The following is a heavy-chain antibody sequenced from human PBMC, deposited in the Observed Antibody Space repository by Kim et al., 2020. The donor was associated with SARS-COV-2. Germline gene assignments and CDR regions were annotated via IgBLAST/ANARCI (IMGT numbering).Heavy chain of an antibody. V-gene: IGHV3-73*01. Sequence: GGSLRLSCAASGFTFSGSAMHWVRQASGKGLXXVGRXRSKAYSYATAYAASLKGXXTISXXDSKXXAYXXMSSXXTEXTAVYYCASVXXTTXXXWDXXDIWXXXTMVXVSS. CDR2: XRSKAYSYAT. CDR3: ASVXXTTXXXWDXXDI. J-gene: IGHJ3*02. D-gene: IGHD1-1*01. CDR1: GFTFSGSA.